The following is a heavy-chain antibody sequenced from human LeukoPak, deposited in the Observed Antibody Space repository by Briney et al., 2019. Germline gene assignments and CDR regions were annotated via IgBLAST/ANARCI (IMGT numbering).Heavy chain of an antibody. D-gene: IGHD2-8*01. CDR3: ARGTNGLWDY. J-gene: IGHJ4*02. CDR2: ISGSSDYI. V-gene: IGHV3-21*01. CDR1: GSTFRSYS. Sequence: GGSLRLSCAASGSTFRSYSVTWARQAPGKGLEWVSSISGSSDYILYADSVKGRFTISRDNAKNSVYLQMNSLRVEDTAVYYCARGTNGLWDYWGQGTLVTVSS.